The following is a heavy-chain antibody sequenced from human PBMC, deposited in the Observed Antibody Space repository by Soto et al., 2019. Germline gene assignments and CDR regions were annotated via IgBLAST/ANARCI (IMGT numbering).Heavy chain of an antibody. J-gene: IGHJ3*02. D-gene: IGHD1-1*01. CDR1: GFTFSSYS. CDR3: AITKGATGTTSREWNAFDI. CDR2: ISSSSSYI. V-gene: IGHV3-21*01. Sequence: GGSLRLSCAASGFTFSSYSMNWVRQAPGKGLEWVSSISSSSSYIYYADSVKGRFTISRDNAKNSLYLQMNSLRAEDTAVYYCAITKGATGTTSREWNAFDIWGQGTMVTVSS.